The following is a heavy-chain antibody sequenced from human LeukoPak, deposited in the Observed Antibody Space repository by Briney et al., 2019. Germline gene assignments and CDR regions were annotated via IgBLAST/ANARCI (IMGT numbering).Heavy chain of an antibody. CDR2: IYHSGTT. Sequence: SETLSPTCAVSGYSITSSSWWGWIRQPPGKGLEWIGYIYHSGTTYYNPSLQSRVTMSVGTSENQFSLKLSSVTAVDTAVYYCARKENVYYYFDYWGQGTLVTVSS. CDR1: GYSITSSSW. D-gene: IGHD3-10*01. J-gene: IGHJ4*02. V-gene: IGHV4-28*01. CDR3: ARKENVYYYFDY.